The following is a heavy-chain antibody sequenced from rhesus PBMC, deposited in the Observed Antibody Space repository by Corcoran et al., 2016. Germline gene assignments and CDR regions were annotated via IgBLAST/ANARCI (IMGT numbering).Heavy chain of an antibody. V-gene: IGHV1-138*01. CDR2: INPRTSVT. CDR3: AVISGYYDIGF. J-gene: IGHJ1*01. CDR1: AYPFVYFY. Sequence: KKPESSVKASSKASAYPFVYFYVQWWRQAHGQELESMGRINPRTSVTDYTQKFQGRVTVTRDTSAHTAYMELTSLRLEDTAVYYCAVISGYYDIGFWGQGALVTVSS. D-gene: IGHD2-2*01.